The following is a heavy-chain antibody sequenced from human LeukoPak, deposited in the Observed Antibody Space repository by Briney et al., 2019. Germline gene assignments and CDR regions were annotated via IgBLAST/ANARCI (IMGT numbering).Heavy chain of an antibody. CDR1: GFTFSDYS. V-gene: IGHV3-48*01. D-gene: IGHD3-22*01. Sequence: PGGSLRLSCAASGFTFSDYSMNWVRQAPGKGLEWVSYISSSSTTIDYADSVKGRFTISRDNAKNSLYLQMNSLRAGDTAVYYCARGLVGLFPGLDYWGQGTLVTVSS. CDR3: ARGLVGLFPGLDY. CDR2: ISSSSTTI. J-gene: IGHJ4*02.